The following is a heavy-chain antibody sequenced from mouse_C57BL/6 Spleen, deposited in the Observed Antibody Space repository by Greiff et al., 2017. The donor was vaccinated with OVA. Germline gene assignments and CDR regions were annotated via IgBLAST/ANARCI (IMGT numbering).Heavy chain of an antibody. CDR2: IDPSDSEN. CDR3: ARSITTVVATDY. D-gene: IGHD1-1*01. Sequence: QVQLQQPGAELVRPGSSVKLSCKASGYTFTSYWMHWVKQRPIQGLEWIGNIDPSDSENHYNQKFKDKATLTVDKSSSTAYMQLSSLTSEDSAVYYCARSITTVVATDYWGQGTTLTVSS. CDR1: GYTFTSYW. J-gene: IGHJ2*01. V-gene: IGHV1-52*01.